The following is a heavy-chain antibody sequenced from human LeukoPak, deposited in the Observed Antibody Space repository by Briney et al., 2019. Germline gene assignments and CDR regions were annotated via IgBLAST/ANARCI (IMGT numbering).Heavy chain of an antibody. J-gene: IGHJ4*02. CDR2: IKKDGSST. Sequence: PGGSLRLSCAASGFTFSSYWMHWVRQAPGKGLVWVSRIKKDGSSTNYADSVKGRFTISRDNGKNTLYLQMNSLRAEDTAVYYCVRDRSNYGGLVDHWGQGTLVTVSS. V-gene: IGHV3-74*01. CDR1: GFTFSSYW. CDR3: VRDRSNYGGLVDH. D-gene: IGHD4-11*01.